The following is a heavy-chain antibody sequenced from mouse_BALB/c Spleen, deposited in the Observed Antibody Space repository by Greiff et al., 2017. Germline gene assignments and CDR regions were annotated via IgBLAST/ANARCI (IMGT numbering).Heavy chain of an antibody. CDR2: ILPGSGST. Sequence: QVQLQQSGAELMKPGASVKISCKATGYTFSSYWIEWVKQRPGHGLEWIGEILPGSGSTNYNEKFKGKATFTADTSSNTAYMQLSSLTSEDSAVYYCARFFYYDYEGFAYWGQGTLVTVSA. V-gene: IGHV1-9*01. J-gene: IGHJ3*01. CDR3: ARFFYYDYEGFAY. D-gene: IGHD2-4*01. CDR1: GYTFSSYW.